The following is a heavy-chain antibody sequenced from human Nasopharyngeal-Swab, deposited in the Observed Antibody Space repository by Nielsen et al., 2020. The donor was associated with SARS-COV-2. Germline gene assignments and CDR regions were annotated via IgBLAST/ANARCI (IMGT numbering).Heavy chain of an antibody. D-gene: IGHD3-9*01. Sequence: WVRQAPGQGLEWMGGIIPILGIANYAQKFQGRVTITADKSTSTASMELSSLRSEDTAVYYCARGGADDILTGPYYYYYYYMDVWGKGTTVTVSS. CDR3: ARGGADDILTGPYYYYYYYMDV. J-gene: IGHJ6*03. CDR2: IIPILGIA. V-gene: IGHV1-69*10.